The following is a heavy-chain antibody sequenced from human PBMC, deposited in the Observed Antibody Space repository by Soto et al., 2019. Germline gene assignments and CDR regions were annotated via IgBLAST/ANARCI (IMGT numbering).Heavy chain of an antibody. CDR1: GFTFTSSA. V-gene: IGHV1-58*01. Sequence: SVKVSCKASGFTFTSSAVQWVRQARGQRLEWIGWIVVGSGNTNYAQKFQERVPITRDMSTSTAYMELSSLRSEDTAVYYCAADPTYYYDSSGGRFDIWGQGTMVTV. D-gene: IGHD3-22*01. J-gene: IGHJ3*02. CDR2: IVVGSGNT. CDR3: AADPTYYYDSSGGRFDI.